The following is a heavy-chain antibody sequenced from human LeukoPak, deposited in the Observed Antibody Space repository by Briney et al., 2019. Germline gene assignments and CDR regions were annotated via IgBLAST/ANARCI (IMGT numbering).Heavy chain of an antibody. D-gene: IGHD3-22*01. CDR3: AKDRSYYYDSSGYPGVNWFDP. CDR1: GFTFSNYW. J-gene: IGHJ5*02. Sequence: GGSLRLSCAASGFTFSNYWMHWVRQAPGKGLVWVSRINSDGINTSYADSVKGRFTISRDNSKNTLYLQMNSLRAEDTAVYYCAKDRSYYYDSSGYPGVNWFDPWGQGTLVTVSS. CDR2: INSDGINT. V-gene: IGHV3-74*01.